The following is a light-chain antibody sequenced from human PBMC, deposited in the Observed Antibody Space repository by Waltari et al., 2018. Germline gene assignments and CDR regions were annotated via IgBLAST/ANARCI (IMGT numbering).Light chain of an antibody. V-gene: IGLV2-11*01. J-gene: IGLJ2*01. CDR3: SSYTASNTFL. Sequence: QAALTQPPSVSGSPGQSVTLSCTGTSSDIGGYNYVSWYQQHPDKAPKLMIYDVNKWPSGVSDRFSGSKSGNTASLTISGLQAEDEADYYCSSYTASNTFLFGGGTRLTVL. CDR2: DVN. CDR1: SSDIGGYNY.